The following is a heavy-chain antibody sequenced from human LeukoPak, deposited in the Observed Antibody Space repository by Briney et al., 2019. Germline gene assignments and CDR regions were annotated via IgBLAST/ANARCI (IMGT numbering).Heavy chain of an antibody. D-gene: IGHD1-26*01. CDR1: GYTFTDYY. J-gene: IGHJ6*02. V-gene: IGHV1-2*02. CDR3: ARDGSGCSGTNDFYYYYAMDV. CDR2: INRDNDGT. Sequence: ASVRVSCKASGYTFTDYYMHWVRQAPGQRPEWMGWINRDNDGTKYAQKFQGRVTMTRDTSISTAYTELRRLTSDDTAVYYCARDGSGCSGTNDFYYYYAMDVWGQGTTVTVSS.